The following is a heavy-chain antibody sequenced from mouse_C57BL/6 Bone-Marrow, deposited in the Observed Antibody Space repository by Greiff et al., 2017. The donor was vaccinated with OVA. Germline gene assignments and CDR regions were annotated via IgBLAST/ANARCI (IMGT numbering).Heavy chain of an antibody. J-gene: IGHJ1*03. CDR1: GFSLTSYG. CDR2: IWSGGST. V-gene: IGHV2-2*01. D-gene: IGHD1-1*01. Sequence: QVQLQQSGPGLVQPSQSLSITCTVSGFSLTSYGVHWVRQSPGKGLEWLGVIWSGGSTDYNAAFISRLSISKDNSKSQVFFKMNSLQADDTAIYYCARKAPFYYGSSYWYFDVWGTGTTVTVSS. CDR3: ARKAPFYYGSSYWYFDV.